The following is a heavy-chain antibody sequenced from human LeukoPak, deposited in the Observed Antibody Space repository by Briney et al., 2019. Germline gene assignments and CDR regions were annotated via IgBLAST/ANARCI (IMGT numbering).Heavy chain of an antibody. CDR2: ISGNSGIT. J-gene: IGHJ5*01. V-gene: IGHV3-23*01. CDR1: GFTFCNFA. D-gene: IGHD1-26*01. Sequence: PGGSLRLSCAASGFTFCNFAMSWVRQAPGEGVGWVSVISGNSGITYYADSVKGRFTVSRENSKITLYLQMNRLRAEDTAIYYCAREVGWFDSWGQGTLVTVSS. CDR3: AREVGWFDS.